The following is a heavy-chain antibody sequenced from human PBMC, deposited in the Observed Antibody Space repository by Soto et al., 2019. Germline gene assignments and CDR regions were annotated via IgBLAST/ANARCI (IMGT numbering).Heavy chain of an antibody. CDR2: ISYDGSNK. CDR1: GFTFSSYA. V-gene: IGHV3-30-3*01. CDR3: AREHSGRWKGDRLDY. J-gene: IGHJ4*02. Sequence: QVQLVESGGGVVQPGRSLRLSCAASGFTFSSYAMHWVRQAPGKGLEWVAVISYDGSNKYYADSVKGRFTISRDNSKNTLYLQMNSLRAEDTAVYYCAREHSGRWKGDRLDYWGQGTLVTVSS. D-gene: IGHD1-1*01.